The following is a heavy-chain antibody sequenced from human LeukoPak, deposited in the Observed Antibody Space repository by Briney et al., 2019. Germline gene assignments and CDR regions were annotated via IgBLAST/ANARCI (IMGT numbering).Heavy chain of an antibody. Sequence: SETLSLTCAVYGGSFSGYYWRWIRQPPGKGLEWIGEINHSGSTNYNPSLKSRVTISVDTSKNQFSLKLSSVTAADTAVYYCARDDILTGYSFDYWGQGTLVTVSS. V-gene: IGHV4-34*01. D-gene: IGHD3-9*01. CDR2: INHSGST. J-gene: IGHJ4*02. CDR3: ARDDILTGYSFDY. CDR1: GGSFSGYY.